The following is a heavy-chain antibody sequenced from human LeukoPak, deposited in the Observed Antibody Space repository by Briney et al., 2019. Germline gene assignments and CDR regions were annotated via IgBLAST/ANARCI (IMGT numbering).Heavy chain of an antibody. CDR3: ARGLYDCSSTSCYTNFDY. D-gene: IGHD2-2*02. CDR2: ISAYNGNT. V-gene: IGHV1-18*01. CDR1: GYTFTSYG. Sequence: ASVKVSCKASGYTFTSYGISWVRQAPGQGLEWMGWISAYNGNTNYAQKLQGRVTMTTDTSTSTAYMELRSLRSDDTAVYYCARGLYDCSSTSCYTNFDYWGQGTLVTVSS. J-gene: IGHJ4*02.